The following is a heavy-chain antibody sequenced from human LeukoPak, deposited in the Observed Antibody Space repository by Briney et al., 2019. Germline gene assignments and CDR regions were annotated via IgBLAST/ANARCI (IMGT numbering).Heavy chain of an antibody. CDR1: GFTFSTYS. CDR3: AKVPGYYDILTGYYPEG. D-gene: IGHD3-9*01. CDR2: INSRSSTI. Sequence: GGSLRLSCATSGFTFSTYSMTWVRQAPGKGLEWVSYINSRSSTIYYADSVKGRFTISRDNAENSLFLQMNGLRAEDTAVYYCAKVPGYYDILTGYYPEGWGQGTLVTVSS. J-gene: IGHJ4*02. V-gene: IGHV3-48*01.